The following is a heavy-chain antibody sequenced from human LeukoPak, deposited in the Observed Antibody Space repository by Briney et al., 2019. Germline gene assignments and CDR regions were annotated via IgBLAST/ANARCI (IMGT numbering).Heavy chain of an antibody. J-gene: IGHJ6*03. D-gene: IGHD2-15*01. CDR2: ISSSSSTI. CDR3: ASAPGIYCSGGSCYHYYYYYMDV. CDR1: GFTFSSYS. Sequence: GGSLRLSCAASGFTFSSYSMNWVRQAPGKGLEWVSYISSSSSTIYYADSVKGRFTISRDNAKNSLYLQMNSLRAEDTAVYYCASAPGIYCSGGSCYHYYYYYMDVWGKGTTVTVSS. V-gene: IGHV3-48*01.